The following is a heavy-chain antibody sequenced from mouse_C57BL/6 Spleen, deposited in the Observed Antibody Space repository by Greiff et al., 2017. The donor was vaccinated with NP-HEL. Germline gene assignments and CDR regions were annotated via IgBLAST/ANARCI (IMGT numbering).Heavy chain of an antibody. CDR1: GYTFTSYW. Sequence: VQLQQPGAELVMPGASVKLSCKASGYTFTSYWMHWVKQRPGQGLEWIGEIDPSDSYTNYNQKFKGKSTLTVDKSSSTAYMQLSSLTSEDSAVYYCARRLGFITTVDYWGQGTTLTVSS. CDR2: IDPSDSYT. V-gene: IGHV1-69*01. CDR3: ARRLGFITTVDY. J-gene: IGHJ2*01. D-gene: IGHD1-1*01.